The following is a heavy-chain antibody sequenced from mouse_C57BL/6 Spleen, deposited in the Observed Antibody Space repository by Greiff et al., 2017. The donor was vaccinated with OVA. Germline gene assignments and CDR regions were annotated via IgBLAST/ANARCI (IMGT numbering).Heavy chain of an antibody. D-gene: IGHD2-4*01. V-gene: IGHV7-3*01. J-gene: IGHJ4*01. CDR3: ARSLYDYDEFYYAMDY. CDR1: GFTFTDYY. Sequence: EVKLMESGGGLVQPGGSLSLSCAASGFTFTDYYMSWVRQPPGKALEWLGFIRNKANGYTTEYSASVKGRFTISRDNSQSILYLQMNALRAEDSATYYCARSLYDYDEFYYAMDYWGQGTSVTVSS. CDR2: IRNKANGYTT.